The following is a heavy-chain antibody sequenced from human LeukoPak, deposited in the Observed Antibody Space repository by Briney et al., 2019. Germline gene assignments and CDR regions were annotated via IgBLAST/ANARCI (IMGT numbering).Heavy chain of an antibody. V-gene: IGHV3-13*01. D-gene: IGHD5-18*01. CDR2: IGTAGDT. CDR1: GFTFKSYD. J-gene: IGHJ4*02. Sequence: GGSLRLSCAASGFTFKSYDMHWVRQVAGRGLEWVSGIGTAGDTYYQGSVKGRFTISRDNSKNTLYLQMNSLRAEDTAVYYCAKDRRAIQLLPRTDFDYWGQGTLFTVSS. CDR3: AKDRRAIQLLPRTDFDY.